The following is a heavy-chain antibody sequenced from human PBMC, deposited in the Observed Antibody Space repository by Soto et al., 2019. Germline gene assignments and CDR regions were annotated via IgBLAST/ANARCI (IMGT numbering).Heavy chain of an antibody. CDR1: GYTFTSYD. J-gene: IGHJ6*03. D-gene: IGHD3-10*01. Sequence: ASVKVSCKASGYTFTSYDINWVRQATGQGLEWMGWMNPNSGNTGYAQKFQGRVTMTRNTSISTAYMELSSLRSEDTAVYYCARGGVPLWFGELSADYYYYMDVWGKGTTVTSP. CDR2: MNPNSGNT. V-gene: IGHV1-8*01. CDR3: ARGGVPLWFGELSADYYYYMDV.